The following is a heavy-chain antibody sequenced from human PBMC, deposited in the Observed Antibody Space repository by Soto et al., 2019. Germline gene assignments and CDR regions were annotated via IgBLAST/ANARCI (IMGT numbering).Heavy chain of an antibody. D-gene: IGHD2-2*01. J-gene: IGHJ3*02. CDR2: ISSSSSYI. CDR1: GFTFVSYA. Sequence: PWGSLRLSCAASGFTFVSYAIIFGRHSPGKGLEWVSSISSSSSYIYYADSVKGRFTISRDNAKNSLYLQMNSLRAEDTAVYYCAHIVVVPAADAFDIWGQGTMVTVSS. CDR3: AHIVVVPAADAFDI. V-gene: IGHV3-21*01.